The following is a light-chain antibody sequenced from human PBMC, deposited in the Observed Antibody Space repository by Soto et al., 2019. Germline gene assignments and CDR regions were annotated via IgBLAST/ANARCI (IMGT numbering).Light chain of an antibody. CDR3: CSYTSSNTVV. Sequence: QSVLTQPASVSGSPGQSITISCTGTSSDIGAYKYVAWYQQQSGQAPKLMTYEVNNRPSGVSNRFSGSKSGNTASLTIAGLQAEDEADYYCCSYTSSNTVVFGGGTKLTDL. J-gene: IGLJ3*02. V-gene: IGLV2-14*01. CDR2: EVN. CDR1: SSDIGAYKY.